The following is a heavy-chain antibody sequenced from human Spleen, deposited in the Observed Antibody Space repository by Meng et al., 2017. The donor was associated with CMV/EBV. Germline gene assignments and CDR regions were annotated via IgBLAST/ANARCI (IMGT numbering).Heavy chain of an antibody. V-gene: IGHV4-59*01. J-gene: IGHJ6*02. CDR3: ARVNRIASITMISYYYYGMDV. CDR1: GGSISSYY. D-gene: IGHD3-22*01. Sequence: SETLSLTCTVSGGSISSYYWSWIRQPPGKGLEWIGYVYYSGSTNYNPSLQSRVTISVDTSKNQFSLKLSSVTAADTAVYYCARVNRIASITMISYYYYGMDVWGQGTTVTVSS. CDR2: VYYSGST.